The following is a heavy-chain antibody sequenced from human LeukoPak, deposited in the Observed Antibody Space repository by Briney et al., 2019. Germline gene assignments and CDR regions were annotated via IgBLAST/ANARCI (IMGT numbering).Heavy chain of an antibody. CDR3: TKDVADYVWGDYRHFDM. D-gene: IGHD3-16*02. V-gene: IGHV3-9*01. CDR1: GFSFDDYV. Sequence: GRSLRLSCAASGFSFDDYVMHWVRQSPRKGLEWVAGITWNSDFTALADSVKGRFTISRDNANNSVYLHMNTLTPDDTAVYYCTKDVADYVWGDYRHFDMWGQGTLVTVSA. CDR2: ITWNSDFT. J-gene: IGHJ4*02.